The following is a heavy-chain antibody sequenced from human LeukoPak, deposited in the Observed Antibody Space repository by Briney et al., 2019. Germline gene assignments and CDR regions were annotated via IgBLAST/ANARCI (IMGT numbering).Heavy chain of an antibody. CDR3: ARQPCYGGDFDY. CDR1: GGSISSSSYY. D-gene: IGHD4-23*01. V-gene: IGHV4-39*01. CDR2: IYYSGST. J-gene: IGHJ4*02. Sequence: SETLSLTCTVSGGSISSSSYYWGWIRQPPGKGLEWIGSIYYSGSTYYNPSLKSRVTISVDTSKNQFSLKLSSVTAADTAVYYCARQPCYGGDFDYWGQGTLVTVSS.